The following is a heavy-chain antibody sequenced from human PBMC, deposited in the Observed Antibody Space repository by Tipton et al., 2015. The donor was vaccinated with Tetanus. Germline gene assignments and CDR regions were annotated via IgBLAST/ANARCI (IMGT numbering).Heavy chain of an antibody. CDR2: IHPGESTT. CDR1: GYSFSSYY. D-gene: IGHD3-3*01. CDR3: ARRRSNTNLFFWFDT. Sequence: QLVQSGVEVKKPGESLRISCQASGYSFSSYYIAWVRQMPGRGLEWMGFIHPGESTTTYSPSFQGRVPFSADTSINTAYLHWASLTDSDTATYYCARRRSNTNLFFWFDTWGQGTPVTVSS. V-gene: IGHV5-51*01. J-gene: IGHJ5*02.